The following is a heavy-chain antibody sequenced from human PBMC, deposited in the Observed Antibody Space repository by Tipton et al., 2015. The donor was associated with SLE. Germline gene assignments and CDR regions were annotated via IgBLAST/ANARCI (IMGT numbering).Heavy chain of an antibody. V-gene: IGHV4-39*01. D-gene: IGHD5-18*01. CDR3: ARRGYSYALPLDS. Sequence: TLSLTCTVSGGSISSSHYYWGWIRQPPGKGLEWIGSMYYSGSTYYNPSLKSRVTISVDTSRNQFSLKLTSVTAADTAVYYCARRGYSYALPLDSWGQGPLVTVSS. CDR1: GGSISSSHYY. CDR2: MYYSGST. J-gene: IGHJ4*02.